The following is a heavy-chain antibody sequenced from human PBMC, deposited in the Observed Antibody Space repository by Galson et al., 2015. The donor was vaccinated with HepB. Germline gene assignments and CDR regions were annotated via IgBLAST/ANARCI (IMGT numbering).Heavy chain of an antibody. CDR1: GFTFSSYS. Sequence: SLRLSCAASGFTFSSYSMNWVRQAPGKGLEWVSYISSSSSTIYYADSVKGRFTISRDNAKNSLYLQMNSLRAEDTAVYYCARTTIFGVVTYYYGMDVWGQGTTVTVSS. CDR3: ARTTIFGVVTYYYGMDV. J-gene: IGHJ6*02. CDR2: ISSSSSTI. V-gene: IGHV3-48*01. D-gene: IGHD3-3*01.